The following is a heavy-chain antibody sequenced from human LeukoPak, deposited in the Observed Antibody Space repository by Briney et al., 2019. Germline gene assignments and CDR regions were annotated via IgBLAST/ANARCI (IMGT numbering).Heavy chain of an antibody. Sequence: ASVTVSCKASGYTFTNSDINWVRQAPGQGLEWMGWINPNSGKTGYARKFQGRVTFTRNSSISTAYMDLSSLRSEDTAVYYCARGVRFSDFYYYMDVWGQGTTVTVSS. J-gene: IGHJ6*03. CDR3: ARGVRFSDFYYYMDV. V-gene: IGHV1-8*03. D-gene: IGHD3-3*01. CDR2: INPNSGKT. CDR1: GYTFTNSD.